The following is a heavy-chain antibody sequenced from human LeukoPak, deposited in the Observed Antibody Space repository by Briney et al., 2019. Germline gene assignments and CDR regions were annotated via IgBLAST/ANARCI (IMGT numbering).Heavy chain of an antibody. CDR2: ISYDGSNK. J-gene: IGHJ4*02. CDR3: ARDKNGDYRD. CDR1: GFTFSSYA. Sequence: GGSLRLSCAASGFTFSSYAMHWVRQAPGKGLEWVAVISYDGSNKYYADSVKGRFTISRDNSKSTLYLQMNSLRAEDTAVYYCARDKNGDYRDWGQGTLVTVSS. V-gene: IGHV3-30-3*01. D-gene: IGHD4-17*01.